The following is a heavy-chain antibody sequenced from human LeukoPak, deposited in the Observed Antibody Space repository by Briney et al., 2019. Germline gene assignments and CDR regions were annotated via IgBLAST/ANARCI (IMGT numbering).Heavy chain of an antibody. Sequence: GGSLRLSCAASGPSGVTFDNFWMSWVRRAPGKGLEWVSVIYSGGSTYYADSVKGRFTISRDNSKNTLYLQMNSLRAEDTAVYYCARDGYGSGSYWESNYFDYWGQGTLVTVSS. D-gene: IGHD3-10*01. V-gene: IGHV3-66*01. CDR3: ARDGYGSGSYWESNYFDY. J-gene: IGHJ4*02. CDR2: IYSGGST. CDR1: GPSGVTFDNFW.